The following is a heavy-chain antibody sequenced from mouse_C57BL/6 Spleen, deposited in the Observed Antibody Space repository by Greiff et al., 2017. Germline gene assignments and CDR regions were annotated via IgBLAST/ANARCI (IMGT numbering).Heavy chain of an antibody. CDR1: GYTFTDYN. V-gene: IGHV1-18*01. J-gene: IGHJ3*01. CDR2: INPNNGGT. Sequence: EVQLQQSGPELVKPGASVKIPCKASGYTFTDYNMDWVKQSHGKSLEWIGDINPNNGGTIYNQKFKGKATLTVNKSSSTAYMELRSLTSEDTAVYYCARGDGTTVVAPFAYWGQGTLVTVSA. D-gene: IGHD1-1*01. CDR3: ARGDGTTVVAPFAY.